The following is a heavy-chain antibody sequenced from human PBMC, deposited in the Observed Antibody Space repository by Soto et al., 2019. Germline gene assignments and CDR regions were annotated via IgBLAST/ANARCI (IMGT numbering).Heavy chain of an antibody. CDR3: AKDGGRGGYFGNWFDP. V-gene: IGHV1-69*15. D-gene: IGHD1-26*01. J-gene: IGHJ5*02. Sequence: QVQLVQSGAEVKKPGSSVKVSCKASGGTFSNYAITWVRQAPGQGLEWLGRIIPIFGTRDYAQKFQGRVTISADESTTPAYMELSSLRSDDTAVYYCAKDGGRGGYFGNWFDPWGQGTLVTVSS. CDR2: IIPIFGTR. CDR1: GGTFSNYA.